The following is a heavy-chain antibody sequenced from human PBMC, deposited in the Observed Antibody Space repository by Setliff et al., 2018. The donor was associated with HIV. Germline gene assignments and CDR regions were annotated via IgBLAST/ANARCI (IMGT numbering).Heavy chain of an antibody. CDR2: ISYDGNIK. CDR1: GFTFSTSA. CDR3: ARDPTYYFDSSGPYDAFDI. D-gene: IGHD3-22*01. Sequence: GGSLRLSCAASGFTFSTSAMHWVRQAPGKGLEWVAVISYDGNIKYYADSVKGRLTISRDNSKTTLYVQMNSLRAEDTAVYYCARDPTYYFDSSGPYDAFDIWGQGTMVTVS. V-gene: IGHV3-30*04. J-gene: IGHJ3*02.